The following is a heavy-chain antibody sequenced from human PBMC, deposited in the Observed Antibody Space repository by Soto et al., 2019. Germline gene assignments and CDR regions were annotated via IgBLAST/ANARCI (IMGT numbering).Heavy chain of an antibody. J-gene: IGHJ4*02. Sequence: GGSLRLSCAAPGFTFSNACMNWVRQAPGKGLEWVGRIKSKTKGGTTDYAAPVKGRFTISRDDSKNTLYLQMNSLKIEDTAVYYCTTAYGISSGWWGAGPGWGQGTLVTVSS. CDR1: GFTFSNAC. CDR3: TTAYGISSGWWGAGPG. V-gene: IGHV3-15*07. D-gene: IGHD6-19*01. CDR2: IKSKTKGGTT.